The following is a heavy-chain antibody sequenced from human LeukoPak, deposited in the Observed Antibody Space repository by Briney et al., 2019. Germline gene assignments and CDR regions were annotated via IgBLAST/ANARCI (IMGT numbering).Heavy chain of an antibody. Sequence: GGSLRLSCAASGFTFDDYAMYWVRQAPGKGLEWVSGISWNSGSIGYADSVKGRFTISRDNAKNSLYLQMNSLRPEDTALYYCAEGDYYDTSGSCDYWGQGTLVTVSS. CDR3: AEGDYYDTSGSCDY. J-gene: IGHJ4*02. V-gene: IGHV3-9*01. CDR2: ISWNSGSI. CDR1: GFTFDDYA. D-gene: IGHD3-22*01.